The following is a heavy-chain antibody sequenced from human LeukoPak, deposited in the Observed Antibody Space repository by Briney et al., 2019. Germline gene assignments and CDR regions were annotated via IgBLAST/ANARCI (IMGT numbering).Heavy chain of an antibody. CDR1: GVSISSYY. Sequence: SETLSHTCTVSGVSISSYYWSWIRQPAGRGLEWIGRIYTSGNTNYKPSLKSRLTISVDKSKNHLSLKLSSLTAADTAFYYCAGGPAGTAFDDWGHGTLVTVPS. V-gene: IGHV4-4*07. CDR2: IYTSGNT. J-gene: IGHJ4*03. D-gene: IGHD1-1*01. CDR3: AGGPAGTAFDD.